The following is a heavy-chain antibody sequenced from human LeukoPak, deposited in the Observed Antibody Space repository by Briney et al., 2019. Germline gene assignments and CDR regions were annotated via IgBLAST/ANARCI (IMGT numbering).Heavy chain of an antibody. CDR3: AREYTHNGFDP. D-gene: IGHD1-14*01. J-gene: IGHJ5*02. CDR2: IWYDGSHK. Sequence: GRSLRLSCAASRFTFSTYGMHWVRQAPGKGLEWVAVIWYDGSHKYYVDSVKGRFTISRDNSKNTLYLQMNSLRAEDTGVYFCAREYTHNGFDPWGQGTLVTVSS. CDR1: RFTFSTYG. V-gene: IGHV3-33*01.